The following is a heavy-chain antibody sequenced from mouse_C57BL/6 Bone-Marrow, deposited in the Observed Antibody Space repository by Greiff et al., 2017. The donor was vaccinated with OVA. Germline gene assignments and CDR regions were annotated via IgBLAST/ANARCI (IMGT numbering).Heavy chain of an antibody. CDR2: IWSGGST. V-gene: IGHV2-2*01. Sequence: VKLMESGPGLVQPSQSLSITCTVSGFSLTSYGVHWVRQSPGKGLEWLGVIWSGGSTDYNAAFISRLSISKDNSKSQVFFKMNSLQADDTAIYYCARIYYDYDLSMDYWGQGTSVTVSS. CDR3: ARIYYDYDLSMDY. CDR1: GFSLTSYG. J-gene: IGHJ4*01. D-gene: IGHD2-4*01.